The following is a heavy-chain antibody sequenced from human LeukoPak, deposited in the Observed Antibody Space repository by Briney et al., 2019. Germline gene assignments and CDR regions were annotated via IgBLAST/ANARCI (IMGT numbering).Heavy chain of an antibody. CDR1: HYVIRSNDKH. CDR2: DYHNGVN. V-gene: IGHV4-38-2*01. J-gene: IGHJ4*02. Sequence: SETLTLTCGVSHYVIRSNDKHWVWLGPGPGQGLVGLMGDYHNGVNSYKPMLGSRTTISVDTSENQFSLKLTSVTAADTAVYCCARLGGAYFRGGIDSWGRGTLVTVTS. D-gene: IGHD2/OR15-2a*01. CDR3: ARLGGAYFRGGIDS.